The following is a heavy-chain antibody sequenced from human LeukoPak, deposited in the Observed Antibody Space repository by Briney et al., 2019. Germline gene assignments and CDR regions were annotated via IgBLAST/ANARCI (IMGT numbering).Heavy chain of an antibody. V-gene: IGHV3-30-3*01. CDR2: ISYDGSNK. J-gene: IGHJ4*02. Sequence: GRSLRLSRAASGFTFSSYAMHWVRQAPGKGLEWVAVISYDGSNKYYADSVKGRFTISRDNSKNTLYLQMNSLRAEDTAVYYCARSAARSGRYFDYWGQGTLVTVSS. D-gene: IGHD1-26*01. CDR3: ARSAARSGRYFDY. CDR1: GFTFSSYA.